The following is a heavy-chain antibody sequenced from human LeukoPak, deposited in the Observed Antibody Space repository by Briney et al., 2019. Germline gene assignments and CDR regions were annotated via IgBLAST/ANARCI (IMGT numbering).Heavy chain of an antibody. J-gene: IGHJ4*02. D-gene: IGHD3-10*01. V-gene: IGHV3-48*02. Sequence: QPGGSLRLSCAASGFTFSSYSINWVRQAPGKGLEWVSYISSSSSTMYYADSVKGRFTISRDNGKNSLYLQMNSLRDEDTAVYYCARDFYVGSGSYYIGYWGQGTLVTVSS. CDR3: ARDFYVGSGSYYIGY. CDR2: ISSSSSTM. CDR1: GFTFSSYS.